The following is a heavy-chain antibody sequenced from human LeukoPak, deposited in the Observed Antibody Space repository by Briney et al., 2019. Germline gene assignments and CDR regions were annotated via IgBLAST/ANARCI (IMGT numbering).Heavy chain of an antibody. CDR2: ISSSSSYI. CDR3: AKDINRFGDSPGNFDY. V-gene: IGHV3-21*04. Sequence: GGSLRLSCAASGFTFSSYSMNWVRQAPGKGLEWVSSISSSSSYIYYTDSVKGRFTISRDNAKNSLYLQMNSLRTEDTALYYCAKDINRFGDSPGNFDYWGQGTLVTVSS. J-gene: IGHJ4*02. CDR1: GFTFSSYS. D-gene: IGHD3-10*01.